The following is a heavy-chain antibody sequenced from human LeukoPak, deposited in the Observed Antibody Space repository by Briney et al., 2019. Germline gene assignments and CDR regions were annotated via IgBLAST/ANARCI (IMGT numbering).Heavy chain of an antibody. CDR1: GFTFSSNV. D-gene: IGHD3-10*01. Sequence: PGGSLRLSCVASGFTFSSNVMIWVRQAPGKGLEWVSSIPASGGSTYYADSVKGRFTISRDNSKNSLYLQMNSLRAEDTAVYYCAKDRADIWGQGTMVTVSS. V-gene: IGHV3-23*01. J-gene: IGHJ3*02. CDR3: AKDRADI. CDR2: IPASGGST.